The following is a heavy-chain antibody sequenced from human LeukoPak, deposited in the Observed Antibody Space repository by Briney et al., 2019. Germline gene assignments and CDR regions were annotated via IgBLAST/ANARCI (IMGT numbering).Heavy chain of an antibody. J-gene: IGHJ4*02. V-gene: IGHV3-33*01. CDR1: GFTFSSYG. D-gene: IGHD6-13*01. CDR3: ARGLYSSSWYESYY. Sequence: GGSLRLSCAASGFTFSSYGMHWVRQAPGEGLEWVAVIWYDGSNKYYADSVKGRFTISRDNSKNTLYLQMNSLRAEDTAVYYCARGLYSSSWYESYYWGQGTLVTVSS. CDR2: IWYDGSNK.